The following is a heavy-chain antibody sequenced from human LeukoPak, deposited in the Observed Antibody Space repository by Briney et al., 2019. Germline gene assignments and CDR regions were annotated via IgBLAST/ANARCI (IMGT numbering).Heavy chain of an antibody. CDR3: AKVYSSGWSYDY. J-gene: IGHJ4*02. D-gene: IGHD6-19*01. V-gene: IGHV3-33*06. CDR1: GFTFSSYG. CDR2: IWYDGSNK. Sequence: GRSLRLSCAASGFTFSSYGMHWVRQAPGKGLEWVAVIWYDGSNKYYADSVKGRFTISRDNSKNTLYLQMNSLRAEDTAVYYCAKVYSSGWSYDYWGQGTLVTVSS.